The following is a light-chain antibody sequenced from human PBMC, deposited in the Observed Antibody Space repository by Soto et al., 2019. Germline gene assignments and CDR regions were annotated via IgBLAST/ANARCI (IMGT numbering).Light chain of an antibody. CDR1: SSDVGGYNY. V-gene: IGLV2-14*01. Sequence: SVLTQPASVSGSPGQSITISCTGTSSDVGGYNYVSWYQQHPGKAPKLMIYDVSNRPSGVSNRFSGSKSGNTASLTISGLQAEDEADYYCNSYTSSSTVLFGGGTQLTVL. J-gene: IGLJ2*01. CDR3: NSYTSSSTVL. CDR2: DVS.